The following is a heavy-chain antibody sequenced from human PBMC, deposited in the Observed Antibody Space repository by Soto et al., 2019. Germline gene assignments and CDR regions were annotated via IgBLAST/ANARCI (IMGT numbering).Heavy chain of an antibody. CDR1: GYTFTSYG. CDR2: ISAYNGNT. J-gene: IGHJ4*02. CDR3: ARDSDGYNPFDY. V-gene: IGHV1-18*01. D-gene: IGHD5-12*01. Sequence: GASVKVSCKVSGYTFTSYGISWVRQAPGQGLEWMGWISAYNGNTNYAQKLQGRVTMTTDTSTSTAYMELRSLRPDDTAVYYCARDSDGYNPFDYWGQGTLVTVSS.